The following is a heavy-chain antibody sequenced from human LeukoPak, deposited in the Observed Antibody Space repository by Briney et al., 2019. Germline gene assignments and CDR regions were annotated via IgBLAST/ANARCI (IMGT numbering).Heavy chain of an antibody. Sequence: PSETLSLTCTVSGGSISSYYWSWIRQPAGKGLVWIGRIYTSGSTNYNPSLKSRVTVSVDTSKNQFSLKLSSVTAADTAVYYCAGSIAVAEYDAFDIWGQGTMVTVSS. CDR2: IYTSGST. D-gene: IGHD6-19*01. J-gene: IGHJ3*02. CDR1: GGSISSYY. CDR3: AGSIAVAEYDAFDI. V-gene: IGHV4-4*07.